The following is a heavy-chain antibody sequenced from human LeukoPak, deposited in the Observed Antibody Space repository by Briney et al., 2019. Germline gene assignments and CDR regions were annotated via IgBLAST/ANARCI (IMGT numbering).Heavy chain of an antibody. J-gene: IGHJ4*02. D-gene: IGHD1-7*01. CDR3: ARGWNSAPDY. Sequence: PSETLSLTCTGSAVSISSFYWSWVRQHPGKELEWIGYIYYRGSTNYNPSLKSRVTISVDTSKNQFSLKLSSVTAADTAVYYCARGWNSAPDYWGQGTLVTVSS. V-gene: IGHV4-59*01. CDR2: IYYRGST. CDR1: AVSISSFY.